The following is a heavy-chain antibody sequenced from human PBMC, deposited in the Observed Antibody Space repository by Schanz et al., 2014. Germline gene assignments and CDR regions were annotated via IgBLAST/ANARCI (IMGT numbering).Heavy chain of an antibody. J-gene: IGHJ3*01. D-gene: IGHD5-12*01. CDR3: ARDGGRDGYNLAFDV. CDR1: GFTVNTNY. Sequence: EVQLVESGGGLIQPGGSLRLSCAVSGFTVNTNYVSWVRQAPGKGLEWISSMYINSGSTQYADSVKGRFIISRDSSKNTLFLQMNSLRAEDTAVYFCARDGGRDGYNLAFDVWGKGKLVTVSS. CDR2: MYINSGST. V-gene: IGHV3-53*01.